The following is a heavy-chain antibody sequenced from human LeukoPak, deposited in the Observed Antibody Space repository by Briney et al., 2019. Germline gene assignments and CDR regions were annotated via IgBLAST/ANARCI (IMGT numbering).Heavy chain of an antibody. CDR1: GLTFSRHW. V-gene: IGHV3-7*01. J-gene: IGHJ4*02. CDR3: ARFGDPSTTLDY. D-gene: IGHD3-16*01. CDR2: IRQDGNWR. Sequence: SGGSLRLSCAASGLTFSRHWMSWVRQAPGKGLEWVAHIRQDGNWRHHEDSVEGRFTISRDNAKNSLYPQMNSLRVEDAAVYYCARFGDPSTTLDYWGQGTRVTVSS.